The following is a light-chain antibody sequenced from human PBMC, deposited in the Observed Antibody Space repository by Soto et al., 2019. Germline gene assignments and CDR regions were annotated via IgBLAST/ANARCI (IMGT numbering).Light chain of an antibody. CDR2: GAS. CDR3: QQYGRSIT. J-gene: IGKJ5*01. Sequence: EIVLTQSPGTLTFSPWERATLSCRASQSVSSSYLAWYQQKPGQAPRLLIYGASSRATGIPDRFSGSGSGTDFTLTINRLEPEDFAVYYCQQYGRSITFGQGTRLEIK. V-gene: IGKV3-20*01. CDR1: QSVSSSY.